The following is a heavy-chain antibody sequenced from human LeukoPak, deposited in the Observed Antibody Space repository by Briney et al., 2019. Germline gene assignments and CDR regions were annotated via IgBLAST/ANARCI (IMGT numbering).Heavy chain of an antibody. Sequence: PSETLSLTCAVYGGSFSGYYWSWIRQPPGKGLEWIGEINHSGSTNYNPSLKSRVTISVDTSKNQFSLKLSSVTAADTAVYYYARTHYYYMDVWGKGTTVTVSS. J-gene: IGHJ6*03. V-gene: IGHV4-34*01. CDR3: ARTHYYYMDV. CDR2: INHSGST. CDR1: GGSFSGYY.